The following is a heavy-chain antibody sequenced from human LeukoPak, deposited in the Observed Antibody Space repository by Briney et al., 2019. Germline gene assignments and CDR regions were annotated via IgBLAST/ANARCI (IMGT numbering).Heavy chain of an antibody. J-gene: IGHJ4*02. CDR2: IWYDGSNK. CDR1: GFTFSSYG. Sequence: GGSLRLSCAASGFTFSSYGMRWVRQAPGKGLEWVAVIWYDGSNKYYADSVKGRFTISRDNSKNTLYLQMNSLRAEDTAVYYCARDLGYSYGGDYWGQGTLVTVSS. D-gene: IGHD5-18*01. CDR3: ARDLGYSYGGDY. V-gene: IGHV3-33*01.